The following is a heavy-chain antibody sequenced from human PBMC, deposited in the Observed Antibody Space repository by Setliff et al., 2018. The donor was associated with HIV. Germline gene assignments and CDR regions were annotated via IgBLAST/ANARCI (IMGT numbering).Heavy chain of an antibody. CDR3: ARETVVTPAGHYYYMDV. J-gene: IGHJ6*03. CDR1: GGSISSGGYY. V-gene: IGHV4-31*03. Sequence: SETLSLTCTVSGGSISSGGYYWSWIRQHPGKGLEWIGYIYYSGSTYYNPSLKRRVTISVDTSKNQFSLKLSSVTAADTAVYYCARETVVTPAGHYYYMDVWGKGTTVTVSS. CDR2: IYYSGST. D-gene: IGHD2-21*02.